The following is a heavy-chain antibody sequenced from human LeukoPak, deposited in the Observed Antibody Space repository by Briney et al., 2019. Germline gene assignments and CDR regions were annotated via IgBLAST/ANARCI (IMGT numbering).Heavy chain of an antibody. CDR3: ARVLGCGGDCYSDDDAFDI. V-gene: IGHV1-69*13. CDR1: GGTFSSYA. Sequence: SVKASCKASGGTFSSYAISWVRQAPGQGLEWMGGIIPIFGTANYAQKFQGRVTITADESTSTAYMELSSLSSEDTAVYYCARVLGCGGDCYSDDDAFDIWGQGTMVTVSS. J-gene: IGHJ3*02. D-gene: IGHD2-21*02. CDR2: IIPIFGTA.